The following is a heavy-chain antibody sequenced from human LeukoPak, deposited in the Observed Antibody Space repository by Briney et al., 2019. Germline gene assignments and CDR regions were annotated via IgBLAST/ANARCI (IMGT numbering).Heavy chain of an antibody. CDR1: GFTFDDYA. Sequence: GGSLRLSCAASGFTFDDYAMHWVRQAPGKGLEWVSLISGDGGSTYYADSVKGRFTISRDNSKNSLYLQMNSLRTEDTALYYCAEDKVEEEYYFDYWGQGTLVTVSS. CDR2: ISGDGGST. J-gene: IGHJ4*02. CDR3: AEDKVEEEYYFDY. V-gene: IGHV3-43*02. D-gene: IGHD1-26*01.